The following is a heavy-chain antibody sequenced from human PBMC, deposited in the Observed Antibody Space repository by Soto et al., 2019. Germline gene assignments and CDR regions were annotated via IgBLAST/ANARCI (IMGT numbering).Heavy chain of an antibody. CDR2: IYYSGST. D-gene: IGHD5-12*01. V-gene: IGHV4-61*03. CDR3: AREGNLGRWLQPLDF. Sequence: SETLSLTCTVSGGSISSGGYYWSWIRQHPGKGLEWIGYIYYSGSTKYSPSLKSRVTMSVDTSKNHFSLRLISVTAADTAIYFCAREGNLGRWLQPLDFWGQGTLVTVSS. CDR1: GGSISSGGYY. J-gene: IGHJ4*02.